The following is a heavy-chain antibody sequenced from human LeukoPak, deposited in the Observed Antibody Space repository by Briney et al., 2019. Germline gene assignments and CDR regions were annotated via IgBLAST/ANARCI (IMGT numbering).Heavy chain of an antibody. CDR3: ARVSRYYYDSSAER. CDR1: GYTFTSYD. D-gene: IGHD3-22*01. V-gene: IGHV1-8*01. Sequence: ASVKVSCKASGYTFTSYDINGVRQAAGQGLEWMGWMNPNSGNTGYAQKFQGRVTMTRNTSISTAYMELSSLRSEDTAVYYCARVSRYYYDSSAERWGQGTLVTVSS. J-gene: IGHJ4*02. CDR2: MNPNSGNT.